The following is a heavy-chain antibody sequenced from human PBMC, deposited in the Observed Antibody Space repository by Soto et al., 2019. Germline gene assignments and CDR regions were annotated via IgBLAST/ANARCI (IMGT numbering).Heavy chain of an antibody. CDR1: GFTFSSYG. J-gene: IGHJ4*02. V-gene: IGHV3-30*03. Sequence: PGGSLRLSCAASGFTFSSYGMHWVRQAPGKGLEWVAVISYDGSNKYYADSVKGRFTISRDNSKNTLYLQMNSLRAEDTAVYYCAGAVIQLWFFDYWGQGTLVTVSS. CDR3: AGAVIQLWFFDY. D-gene: IGHD5-18*01. CDR2: ISYDGSNK.